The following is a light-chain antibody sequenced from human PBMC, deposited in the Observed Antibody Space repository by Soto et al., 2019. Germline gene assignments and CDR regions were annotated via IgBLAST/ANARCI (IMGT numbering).Light chain of an antibody. V-gene: IGLV4-69*01. Sequence: QSVLTQSPSASAALGASVRLTCTLRSGHSYYAIAWHQKQPEKGPRYLMKVDSDGSHTKGDGIPDRFSGSSSWAERYLIISSLQSEDEADYYCQTWGTGIQWVFGGGTKLTVL. CDR2: VDSDGSH. CDR1: SGHSYYA. J-gene: IGLJ3*02. CDR3: QTWGTGIQWV.